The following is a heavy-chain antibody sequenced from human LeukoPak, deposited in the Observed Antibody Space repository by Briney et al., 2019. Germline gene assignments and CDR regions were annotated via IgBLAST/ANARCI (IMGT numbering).Heavy chain of an antibody. CDR1: GGSISNYY. J-gene: IGHJ4*02. D-gene: IGHD2-21*02. CDR2: VYFTGSGGGTT. Sequence: SETLSLTCPVSGGSISNYYYWTWIRQPPGKGLECIGCVYFTGSGGGTTYYNPSLESRVTISVDTSKNQFSLKLSSVTAADTAVYYCAGGGRQVVTALQWGQGTLVTVSS. V-gene: IGHV4-59*08. CDR3: AGGGRQVVTALQ.